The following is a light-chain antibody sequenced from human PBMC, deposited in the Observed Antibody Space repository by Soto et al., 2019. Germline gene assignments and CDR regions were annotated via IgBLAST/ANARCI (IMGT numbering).Light chain of an antibody. Sequence: QSALTQPPSVSGSPGQSVTISCTGTSSDVGNYNRVSWYQQSPGTAPKLMIYEVSNRPSGVPDRFSGSKSGNTASLTISGLQAEDEADYYCGSYTTSSPYVFGTGTKVTVL. CDR2: EVS. J-gene: IGLJ1*01. V-gene: IGLV2-18*02. CDR1: SSDVGNYNR. CDR3: GSYTTSSPYV.